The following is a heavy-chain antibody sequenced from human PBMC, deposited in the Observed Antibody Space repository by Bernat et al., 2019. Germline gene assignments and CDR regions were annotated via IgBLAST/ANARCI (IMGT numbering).Heavy chain of an antibody. CDR2: ISRISSHI. CDR3: AGDPADSLTRNWFDP. CDR1: GFTFSDFS. V-gene: IGHV3-21*05. D-gene: IGHD4-4*01. Sequence: EMQLVESGGGLVKPGGSPRLSCTASGFTFSDFSMNWVRQAPGKGLEWLSYISRISSHIYYADSVKGRFTISRDNAKSTLYLQMNSLRADDTAVYYCAGDPADSLTRNWFDPWGQGTLVTVSS. J-gene: IGHJ5*02.